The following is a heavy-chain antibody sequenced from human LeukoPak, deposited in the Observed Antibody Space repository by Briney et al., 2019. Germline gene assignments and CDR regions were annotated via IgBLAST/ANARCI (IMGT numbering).Heavy chain of an antibody. Sequence: ASVKVSCKASGYTFTGYYMHWVRQAPGQGLEWMGWINPNSGGTNYAQKYKGRVTMTRDTSISTAYMELSRLRSDDTAVYYCARVPVRVQGVIIPYFDYWGQGTLVTVSS. CDR2: INPNSGGT. D-gene: IGHD3-10*01. V-gene: IGHV1-2*02. CDR1: GYTFTGYY. J-gene: IGHJ4*02. CDR3: ARVPVRVQGVIIPYFDY.